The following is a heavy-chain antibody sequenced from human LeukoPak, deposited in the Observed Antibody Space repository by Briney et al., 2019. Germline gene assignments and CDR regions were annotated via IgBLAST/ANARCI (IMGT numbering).Heavy chain of an antibody. D-gene: IGHD4-17*01. J-gene: IGHJ6*02. CDR1: GYTFTSYG. Sequence: ASVKVSCKASGYTFTSYGISWVRQAPGQGLEWMGIINPSGGSTSYAQKFQGRVTMTRDTSTSTVYMELSSLRSEDTAVYYCATQPTVTTRQGYYYYGMDVWGQGTTVTVSS. CDR2: INPSGGST. V-gene: IGHV1-46*01. CDR3: ATQPTVTTRQGYYYYGMDV.